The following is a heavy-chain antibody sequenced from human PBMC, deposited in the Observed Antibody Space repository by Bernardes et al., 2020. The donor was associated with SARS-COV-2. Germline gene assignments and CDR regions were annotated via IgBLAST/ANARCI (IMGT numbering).Heavy chain of an antibody. Sequence: GGSLSLSCAASGFTFSSYGMHWVRQAPGKGLEWVAVICYDGSNKYYTDPVKGRFTISRDNSKNTLYLQMNSLRAEDTAVYYCARGGPIFCSGGSCYSFDYWGQGTLVTVSS. CDR1: GFTFSSYG. V-gene: IGHV3-33*01. J-gene: IGHJ4*02. CDR3: ARGGPIFCSGGSCYSFDY. D-gene: IGHD2-15*01. CDR2: ICYDGSNK.